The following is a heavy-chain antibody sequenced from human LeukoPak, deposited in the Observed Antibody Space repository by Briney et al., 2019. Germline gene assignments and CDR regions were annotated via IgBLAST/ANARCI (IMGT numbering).Heavy chain of an antibody. V-gene: IGHV3-21*01. J-gene: IGHJ1*01. CDR3: SRDLTTSSTAYFQH. Sequence: GGSLRLSCAASGFTFSSYSMNWVRQAPGKGLEWVSSISSSSRYIYYADSVKGRFTISRDNAKNSLYLQMNSLRAEDTAVYYCSRDLTTSSTAYFQHWGQGTLVTVSS. CDR2: ISSSSRYI. D-gene: IGHD6-6*01. CDR1: GFTFSSYS.